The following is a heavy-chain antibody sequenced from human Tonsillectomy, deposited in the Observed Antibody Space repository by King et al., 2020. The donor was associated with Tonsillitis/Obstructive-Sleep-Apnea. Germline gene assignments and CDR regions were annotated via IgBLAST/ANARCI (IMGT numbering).Heavy chain of an antibody. Sequence: VQLVESGGGLVQPGGSLRLSCAASGFTFSSYAMSWVRQAPGKGLEWVSGISPSGGSTYYAHSVKGRFTISRDNSKTTLYLQMNSLRAEDTAFYYCANGVVHSGYSYGPPDYWGQGTLVTVSS. D-gene: IGHD5-18*01. CDR3: ANGVVHSGYSYGPPDY. J-gene: IGHJ4*02. CDR2: ISPSGGST. V-gene: IGHV3-23*04. CDR1: GFTFSSYA.